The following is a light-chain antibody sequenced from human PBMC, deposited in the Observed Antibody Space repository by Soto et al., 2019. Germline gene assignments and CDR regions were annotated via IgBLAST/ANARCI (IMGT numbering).Light chain of an antibody. CDR3: LSYTSSDTYV. Sequence: SAXTQPASVSGSPGQSITISCTGTSSDVGAYNYVSWYQQYPGKAPKLIIFDVSNRPSGVSNRLSGSKSGNTASLTISGLQAEDEADYYCLSYTSSDTYVFGTGTKVTVL. CDR1: SSDVGAYNY. CDR2: DVS. J-gene: IGLJ1*01. V-gene: IGLV2-14*03.